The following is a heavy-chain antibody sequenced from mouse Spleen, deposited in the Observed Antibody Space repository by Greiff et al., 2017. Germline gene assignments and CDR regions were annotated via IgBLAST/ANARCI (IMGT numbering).Heavy chain of an antibody. CDR3: AREPIYYYGSSYRGDAMDY. CDR2: ISSGGST. CDR1: GFTFSSYA. V-gene: IGHV5-6-5*01. J-gene: IGHJ4*01. Sequence: EVMLVESGGGLVKPGGSLKLSCAASGFTFSSYAMSWVRQTPEKRLEWVASISSGGSTYYPDSVMGRLTISSDNARNILYLQMSSLRTEDTAMYYCAREPIYYYGSSYRGDAMDYWGQGTSVTVSS. D-gene: IGHD1-1*01.